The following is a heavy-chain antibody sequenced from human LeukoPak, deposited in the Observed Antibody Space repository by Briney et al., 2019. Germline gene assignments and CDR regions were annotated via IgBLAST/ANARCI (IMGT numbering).Heavy chain of an antibody. CDR3: ARGPLMVRGVRSYYYAMDV. Sequence: AGGSLRLSCAASGFTFTSYTMTWVRQAPGKGLEWVSYISSSSDTIYYADSVKGRFTISRDNAKNSLFLQMNSLRDEDTAVYYCARGPLMVRGVRSYYYAMDVWGQGTTVTVSS. J-gene: IGHJ6*02. CDR1: GFTFTSYT. D-gene: IGHD3-10*01. V-gene: IGHV3-48*02. CDR2: ISSSSDTI.